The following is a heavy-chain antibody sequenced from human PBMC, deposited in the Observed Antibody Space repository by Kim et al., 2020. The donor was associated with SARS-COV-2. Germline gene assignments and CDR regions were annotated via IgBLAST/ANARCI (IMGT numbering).Heavy chain of an antibody. CDR3: ARGLVWPIDGMDV. V-gene: IGHV4-39*01. J-gene: IGHJ6*02. Sequence: SETLSLTCTVSGGSISSSSYYWGWNRQPPGKGLEWIGSIYYSGSTYYNPSLKSRVTISVDTTKNQFSLKLSSVTAADTAVYYCARGLVWPIDGMDVWGQGTPVTVSS. D-gene: IGHD1-20*01. CDR1: GGSISSSSYY. CDR2: IYYSGST.